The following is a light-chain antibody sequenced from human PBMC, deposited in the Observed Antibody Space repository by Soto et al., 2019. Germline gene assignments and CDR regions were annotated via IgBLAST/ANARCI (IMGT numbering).Light chain of an antibody. CDR1: SSNIGSNT. CDR3: AAWDDSPNGRVV. Sequence: QSVLTQPPSASGTPGQRVTISCSGSSSNIGSNTVNWYQQLPGTAPKLLIYSNNQRPSGVPDRFSGSKSGTSASLAISGLQSEDEADYYCAAWDDSPNGRVVFGGGTKLTV. J-gene: IGLJ2*01. V-gene: IGLV1-44*01. CDR2: SNN.